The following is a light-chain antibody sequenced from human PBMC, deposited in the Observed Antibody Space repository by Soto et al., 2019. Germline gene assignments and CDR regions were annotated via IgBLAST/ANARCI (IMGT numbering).Light chain of an antibody. CDR3: QKYNSAPLT. V-gene: IGKV1-39*01. J-gene: IGKJ4*01. Sequence: DIQMTQSPSSLSASVGDSVTITCRASQNIKTYLNWYQQKPGKAPNLLIYAASSLHSGVPSRFSGSGSGTDFTLTISSLQPEDVAAYYCQKYNSAPLTFGGGTKVDIK. CDR1: QNIKTY. CDR2: AAS.